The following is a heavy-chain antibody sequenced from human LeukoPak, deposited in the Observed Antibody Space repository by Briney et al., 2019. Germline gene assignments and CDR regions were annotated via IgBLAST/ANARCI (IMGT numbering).Heavy chain of an antibody. CDR1: GGSISSSSYY. V-gene: IGHV4-39*07. CDR2: IYYSGST. Sequence: SETLSLTCTVSGGSISSSSYYWGWIRQPPGKGLEWIGSIYYSGSTYYNPSLKSRVTISVDTSKNQFSLKLSSVTAADTAVYYCARGGRNGDFNFDYWGQGTLVTVSS. D-gene: IGHD4-17*01. CDR3: ARGGRNGDFNFDY. J-gene: IGHJ4*02.